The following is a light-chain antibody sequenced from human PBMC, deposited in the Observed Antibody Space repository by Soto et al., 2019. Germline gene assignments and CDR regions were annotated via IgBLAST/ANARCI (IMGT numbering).Light chain of an antibody. Sequence: HSVLTQPTSTSETPGPTVTISCSGSSSNIGTSSVHWYKHLPGTAPKPLIYTNDQRPSGVPDRFSGSKSGTSASLAISGLQSEDESDDYSAVWDYSLTVHVVGAGTSVTVL. CDR3: AVWDYSLTVHV. J-gene: IGLJ1*01. CDR1: SSNIGTSS. V-gene: IGLV1-44*01. CDR2: TND.